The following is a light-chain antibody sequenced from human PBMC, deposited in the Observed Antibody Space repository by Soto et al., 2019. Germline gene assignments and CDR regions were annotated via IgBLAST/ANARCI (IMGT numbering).Light chain of an antibody. CDR3: QQYGSSLYT. CDR2: AAS. V-gene: IGKV3-20*01. Sequence: EIVLTQSPGTLSLSPGDRATLSCRASQSVSSSYLAWYQQKPGQAPRLLIYAASSRATGIPDRFSGSGSWTDFTLTIRRLEPEDFAVYYCQQYGSSLYTFGQGTKLEIK. CDR1: QSVSSSY. J-gene: IGKJ2*01.